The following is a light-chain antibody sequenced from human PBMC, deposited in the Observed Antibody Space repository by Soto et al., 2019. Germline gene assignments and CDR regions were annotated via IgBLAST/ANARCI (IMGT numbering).Light chain of an antibody. CDR3: ATWDGSLPAEV. J-gene: IGLJ2*01. CDR2: DNN. V-gene: IGLV1-51*01. Sequence: QSVLTQSPSVSAAPGQTVTISCSGSTSNIGNNYVSWYQQLPGTAPKLLIYDNNKRPSGIPDRFSGSKSGTSGTLDITGLRTGDEADYYCATWDGSLPAEVFGRGTKLTVL. CDR1: TSNIGNNY.